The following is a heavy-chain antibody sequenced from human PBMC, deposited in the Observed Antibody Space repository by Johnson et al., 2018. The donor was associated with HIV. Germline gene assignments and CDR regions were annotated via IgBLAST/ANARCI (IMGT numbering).Heavy chain of an antibody. J-gene: IGHJ3*02. V-gene: IGHV3-49*04. D-gene: IGHD2-21*01. CDR1: GFTVSSNY. Sequence: VQLVESGGGLVQPGGSLRLSCAASGFTVSSNYMSWVRQAPGKGLEWVGFIRSKAYGGTTEYAASVKGRFTISIDDSKSIAYLQLNSLKTEDTAVYYCTLVGREGSDAFDIWGQGTMVTVAS. CDR3: TLVGREGSDAFDI. CDR2: IRSKAYGGTT.